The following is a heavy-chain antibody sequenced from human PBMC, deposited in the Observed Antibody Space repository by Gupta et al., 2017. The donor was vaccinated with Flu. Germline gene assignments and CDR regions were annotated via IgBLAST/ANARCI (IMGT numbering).Heavy chain of an antibody. Sequence: TLSAYPMTWVRQAPGKGLEWVRSIGRSGRNTHDADSVRGRFTIPRDNFKKTLYLQLKRLRDGDKAVYYWSKAFYRSGCFPNLGNGIWGPGTTGTVSS. V-gene: IGHV3-23*01. CDR3: SKAFYRSGCFPNLGNGI. CDR1: TLSAYP. D-gene: IGHD6-19*01. J-gene: IGHJ6*02. CDR2: IGRSGRNT.